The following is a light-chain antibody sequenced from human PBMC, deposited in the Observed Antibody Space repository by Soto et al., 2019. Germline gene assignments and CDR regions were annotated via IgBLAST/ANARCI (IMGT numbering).Light chain of an antibody. CDR3: QQYVAYPLT. V-gene: IGKV1-5*03. CDR1: QSIADW. Sequence: DIHMTQSPSTLSASVGDRVTIPCRASQSIADWLAWYQQKPGKAPKLLIYKASTLESGVPSRFSGSGSGTEFTLTISSLQPGDFATYSCQQYVAYPLTFGGGTKVDIK. J-gene: IGKJ4*01. CDR2: KAS.